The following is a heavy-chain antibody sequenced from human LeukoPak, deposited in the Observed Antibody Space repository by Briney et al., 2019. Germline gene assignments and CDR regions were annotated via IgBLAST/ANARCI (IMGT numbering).Heavy chain of an antibody. CDR2: ISYDGSNK. Sequence: PGGSLRLSCAASGFTFSSYAMHWVRQAPGKGLEWVAVISYDGSNKYYADSVKGRFTISRDNSKNTLCLQMNSLRAEDTAVYYCARDSSQQLTYLADYWGQGTLVTVSS. J-gene: IGHJ4*02. CDR3: ARDSSQQLTYLADY. V-gene: IGHV3-30-3*01. D-gene: IGHD6-13*01. CDR1: GFTFSSYA.